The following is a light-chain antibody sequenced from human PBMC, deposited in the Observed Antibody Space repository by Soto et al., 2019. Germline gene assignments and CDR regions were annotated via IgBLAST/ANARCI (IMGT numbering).Light chain of an antibody. Sequence: AIQLTQSPSSLSASVRDRVTITCRASQGIGSYLAWYQQKPGEAPKLLIFDASTLQSGVPSRFSGSGSGTDFTLTISSLQPEDFATYYCLQDYNYPITFGQGTRLEIK. CDR1: QGIGSY. V-gene: IGKV1-6*01. CDR3: LQDYNYPIT. J-gene: IGKJ5*01. CDR2: DAS.